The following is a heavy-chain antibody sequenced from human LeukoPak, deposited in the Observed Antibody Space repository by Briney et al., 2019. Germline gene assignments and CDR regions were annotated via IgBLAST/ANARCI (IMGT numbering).Heavy chain of an antibody. D-gene: IGHD3-22*01. CDR2: IGFRIDNV. J-gene: IGHJ4*02. CDR3: ARDLTERDINYYYDSSGSFDF. Sequence: GTSLRLSCAASRFTFHDSAFHWVRQAPGKGLEWVAGIGFRIDNVDYADSVKGRFTISRDNSKNTLYLQMNSLRAEDTAVYYCARDLTERDINYYYDSSGSFDFWGQGTLVTVSS. CDR1: RFTFHDSA. V-gene: IGHV3-9*01.